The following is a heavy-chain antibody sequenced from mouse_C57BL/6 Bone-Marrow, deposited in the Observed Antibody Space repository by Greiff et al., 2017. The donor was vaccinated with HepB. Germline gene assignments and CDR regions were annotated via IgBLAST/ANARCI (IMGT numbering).Heavy chain of an antibody. CDR3: ARWRYGSWFAY. D-gene: IGHD1-1*01. J-gene: IGHJ3*01. CDR1: GYAFTNYL. V-gene: IGHV1-54*01. CDR2: INPGSGGT. Sequence: QVQLQQSGAELVRPGTSVKVSCKASGYAFTNYLIEWVKQRPGQGLEWIGVINPGSGGTNYNEKFKGKATLTADKSSSTAYMQLSSLTSEDSAVYFCARWRYGSWFAYWGQGTLVTVSA.